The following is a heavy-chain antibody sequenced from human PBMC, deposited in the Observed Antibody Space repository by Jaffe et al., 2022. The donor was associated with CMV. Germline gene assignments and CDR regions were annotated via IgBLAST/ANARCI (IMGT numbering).Heavy chain of an antibody. V-gene: IGHV1-69*01. CDR2: IIPIFGTA. CDR1: GGTFSSYA. CDR3: AREGYCSSTSCYGGMDV. D-gene: IGHD2-2*01. Sequence: QVQLVQSGAEVKKPGSSVKVSCKASGGTFSSYAISWVRQAPGQGLEWMGGIIPIFGTANYAQKFQGRVTITADESTSTAYMELSSLRSEDTAVYYCAREGYCSSTSCYGGMDVWGQGTTVTVSS. J-gene: IGHJ6*02.